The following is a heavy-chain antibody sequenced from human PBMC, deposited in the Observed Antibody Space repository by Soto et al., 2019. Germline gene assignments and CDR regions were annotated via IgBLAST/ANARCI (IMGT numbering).Heavy chain of an antibody. CDR3: ARGVGGSTWYKTHGDYYSGMDV. CDR2: IYYSGST. D-gene: IGHD6-13*01. CDR1: GGSISSYY. V-gene: IGHV4-59*01. J-gene: IGHJ6*02. Sequence: KPSETLSLTCTVSGGSISSYYWSWIRQPPGKGLEWIGYIYYSGSTNYNPSLKSRVTISVDTSKNQFSLKLSSVTAADTAVYYCARGVGGSTWYKTHGDYYSGMDVCGQGTTVTVS.